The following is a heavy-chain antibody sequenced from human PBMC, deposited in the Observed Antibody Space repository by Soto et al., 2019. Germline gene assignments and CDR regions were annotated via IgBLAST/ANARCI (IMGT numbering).Heavy chain of an antibody. Sequence: ASVKVSCKVSGYTFTGYYMHWVRQAPGQGLEWMGWINPNSGGTNYAQKFQGRVTMTRDTSISTAYMELSRLRSDDTAVYYCARDRGEWLQVVYYYYGMDVWGQGTTVTVSS. CDR1: GYTFTGYY. CDR3: ARDRGEWLQVVYYYYGMDV. D-gene: IGHD5-12*01. J-gene: IGHJ6*02. CDR2: INPNSGGT. V-gene: IGHV1-2*02.